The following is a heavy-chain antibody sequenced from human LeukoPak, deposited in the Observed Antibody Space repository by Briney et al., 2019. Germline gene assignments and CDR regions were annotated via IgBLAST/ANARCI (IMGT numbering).Heavy chain of an antibody. V-gene: IGHV4-38-2*02. CDR2: IYHSGST. D-gene: IGHD4-11*01. CDR1: GYSISSGYY. J-gene: IGHJ4*02. Sequence: PSETLSLTCTVSGYSISSGYYWGWIRQPPGKGLEWIGSIYHSGSTYYNPSLKSRVTISVDTSKNQFSLKLSSVTAADTAVYYCASTGNDYSNYGSDYWGQGTLVTVSP. CDR3: ASTGNDYSNYGSDY.